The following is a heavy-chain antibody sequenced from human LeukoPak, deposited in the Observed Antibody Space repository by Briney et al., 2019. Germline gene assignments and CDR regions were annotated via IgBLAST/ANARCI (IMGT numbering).Heavy chain of an antibody. CDR2: IRYDGSDK. J-gene: IGHJ4*02. Sequence: PGGSLRLSCAASGFTFSSYGMHWVRQAPGKGLEWVAFIRYDGSDKYYADSLKGRFTISRDNSKNTLYLQMNSLRAEDTAVYYCARESHLGSSSCFDYWGQGTVVTVSS. D-gene: IGHD6-13*01. CDR1: GFTFSSYG. V-gene: IGHV3-30*02. CDR3: ARESHLGSSSCFDY.